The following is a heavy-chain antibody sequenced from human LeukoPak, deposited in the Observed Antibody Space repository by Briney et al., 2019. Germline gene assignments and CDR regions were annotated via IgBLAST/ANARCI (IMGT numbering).Heavy chain of an antibody. V-gene: IGHV1-18*01. J-gene: IGHJ4*02. CDR2: ISAYNGNT. CDR3: ARVMYYHDSSGLFDY. D-gene: IGHD3-22*01. Sequence: ASVKVSCKASGYTFTSYGISWVRQAPGQGLEWMGWISAYNGNTNYAQKLQGRVTMTTDTSTSTAYMELRSLRSDDTAVYYCARVMYYHDSSGLFDYWGQGTLVTVSS. CDR1: GYTFTSYG.